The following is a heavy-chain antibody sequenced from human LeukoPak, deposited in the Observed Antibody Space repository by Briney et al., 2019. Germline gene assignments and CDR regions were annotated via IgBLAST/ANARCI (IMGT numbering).Heavy chain of an antibody. D-gene: IGHD2-21*01. CDR3: ARGGSVVIAPLNWFDP. V-gene: IGHV3-48*01. Sequence: SGGSLRLSCAASGFTFSSYSMNWVRQAPGKGLEWVSYISSSSSTIYYADSVMGRFTISRDNAKNSLYLQMNSLRAEDTAVYYCARGGSVVIAPLNWFDPWGQGTLVTVSS. J-gene: IGHJ5*02. CDR1: GFTFSSYS. CDR2: ISSSSSTI.